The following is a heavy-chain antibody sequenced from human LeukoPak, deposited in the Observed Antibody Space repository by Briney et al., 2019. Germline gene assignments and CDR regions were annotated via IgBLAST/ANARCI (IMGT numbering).Heavy chain of an antibody. CDR3: ARSPSGYSSSWYRPPQPVSIPLPDY. Sequence: ASVKVSCKASGYTFTGYYMHWVRQAPGQGLEWMGWINPNSGGTNYAQKLQGRVTMTTDTSTSTAYMELRSLRSDDTAVYYCARSPSGYSSSWYRPPQPVSIPLPDYWGQGTLVTVSS. CDR2: INPNSGGT. D-gene: IGHD6-13*01. V-gene: IGHV1-2*02. J-gene: IGHJ4*02. CDR1: GYTFTGYY.